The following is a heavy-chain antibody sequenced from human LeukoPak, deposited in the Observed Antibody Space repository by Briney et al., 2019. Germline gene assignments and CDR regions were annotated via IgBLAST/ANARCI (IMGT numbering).Heavy chain of an antibody. CDR2: ITDSGGTT. J-gene: IGHJ4*02. D-gene: IGHD6-6*01. CDR3: ACGSSSYSFDY. CDR1: GFTFSSHA. Sequence: GGSLRLSCAASGFTFSSHAMSWVRQAPGKGLEWVSTITDSGGTTYYADSVKGRFSISRDNSKTTLYLQMNSLRAEDTAVYYCACGSSSYSFDYWGQGTLVTVSS. V-gene: IGHV3-23*01.